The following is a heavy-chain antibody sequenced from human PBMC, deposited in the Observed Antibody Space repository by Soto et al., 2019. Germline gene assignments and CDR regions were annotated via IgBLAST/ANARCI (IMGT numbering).Heavy chain of an antibody. D-gene: IGHD6-13*01. J-gene: IGHJ3*02. CDR2: ISGSGGST. Sequence: PGGSLRLSCAASGFTFSSYAMSWVRQAPGKGLEWVSAISGSGGSTYYADSVKGRFTISRDNSKNTLYLQMNSLRAEDTAVYYCAKVIAAAGIRPDPLNAFDIWGQGTMVTVSS. V-gene: IGHV3-23*01. CDR3: AKVIAAAGIRPDPLNAFDI. CDR1: GFTFSSYA.